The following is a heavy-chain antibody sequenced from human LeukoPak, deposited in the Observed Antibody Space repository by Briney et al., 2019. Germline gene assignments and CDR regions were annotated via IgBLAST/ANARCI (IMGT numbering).Heavy chain of an antibody. CDR2: INHSGST. Sequence: SDTLSLTCAVYGGSFSGYYWSWIRQPPRKGLEWMGEINHSGSTNYNPSLKSRVTISVDTSKNEFSLKLSSVTAADTAVYYCARGPRLLHDAFDIWGQGTMVTVSS. CDR3: ARGPRLLHDAFDI. D-gene: IGHD3-22*01. CDR1: GGSFSGYY. J-gene: IGHJ3*02. V-gene: IGHV4-34*01.